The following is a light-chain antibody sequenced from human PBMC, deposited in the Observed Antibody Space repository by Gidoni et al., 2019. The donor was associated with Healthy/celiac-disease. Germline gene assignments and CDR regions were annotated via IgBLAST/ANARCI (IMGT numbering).Light chain of an antibody. Sequence: QSVLTQPPSVSGAPGQRVTSSCTGSSSNIGAGYDVHWYQQLPGKISKLLIYGNSNRPSGVPDRFSGSKSGTSASLAITGLQAEDEADYYCQSYDSSLSGWVFGGGTKLTVL. CDR2: GNS. CDR3: QSYDSSLSGWV. V-gene: IGLV1-40*01. J-gene: IGLJ3*02. CDR1: SSNIGAGYD.